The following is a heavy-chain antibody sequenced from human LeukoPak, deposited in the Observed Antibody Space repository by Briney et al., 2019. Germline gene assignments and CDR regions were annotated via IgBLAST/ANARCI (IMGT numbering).Heavy chain of an antibody. CDR3: ARRPGGYYDSSGILEYFDY. J-gene: IGHJ4*02. D-gene: IGHD3-22*01. Sequence: RTGGSLRLSCAASGFTFSSYSMNWVRQATGKGLEWVSSITSSTLYIYYADSVNGRFTISRDNAKNSPYVQMISLRGEDTAVYYCARRPGGYYDSSGILEYFDYWGQGTLVTVSS. V-gene: IGHV3-21*01. CDR1: GFTFSSYS. CDR2: ITSSTLYI.